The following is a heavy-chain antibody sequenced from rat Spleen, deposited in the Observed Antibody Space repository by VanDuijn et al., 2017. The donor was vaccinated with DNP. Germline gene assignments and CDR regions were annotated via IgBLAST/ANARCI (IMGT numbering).Heavy chain of an antibody. D-gene: IGHD1-9*01. V-gene: IGHV5-7*01. CDR2: IHSDGSST. CDR1: GFTFSDYN. CDR3: TTESTYYGYFDY. J-gene: IGHJ2*01. Sequence: EVRLVESGGGLVQPGRSLKLSCAASGFTFSDYNMAWVRQAPKKGLEWVATIHSDGSSTYYRNSVRGRFTFSRDNVKGTLFLQMDSLTSEDTATYYCTTESTYYGYFDYWGQGVMVPVSS.